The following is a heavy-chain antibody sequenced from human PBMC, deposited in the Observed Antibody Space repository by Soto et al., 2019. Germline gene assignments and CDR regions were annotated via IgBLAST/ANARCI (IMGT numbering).Heavy chain of an antibody. J-gene: IGHJ4*02. Sequence: SETLSLTCTVSGGSISSGGYYWSWIRQHPGKGLEWIGYIYYSGSTYYNPSLKSRVTISVDTSKNQFSLKLSSVTAADTAVYYCARATYYYDSSGYPPDYWGQGTLVTVSS. CDR3: ARATYYYDSSGYPPDY. D-gene: IGHD3-22*01. CDR1: GGSISSGGYY. CDR2: IYYSGST. V-gene: IGHV4-31*03.